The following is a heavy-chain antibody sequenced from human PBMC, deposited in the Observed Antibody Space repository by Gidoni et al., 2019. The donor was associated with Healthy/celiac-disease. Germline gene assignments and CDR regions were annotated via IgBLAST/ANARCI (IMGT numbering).Heavy chain of an antibody. D-gene: IGHD3-16*01. V-gene: IGHV3-33*01. CDR2: IRYDGSNK. Sequence: VQLVESWGGVVQPGRSLRLSCAASGFTFSSYGMHWVRQAPGKGLEWVAVIRYDGSNKYYAESVKGRFTISRDNYKNTLYLQMNSLRAEDTAVYYCARDQGLRGRDAFDIWGQGTMVTVSS. CDR3: ARDQGLRGRDAFDI. J-gene: IGHJ3*02. CDR1: GFTFSSYG.